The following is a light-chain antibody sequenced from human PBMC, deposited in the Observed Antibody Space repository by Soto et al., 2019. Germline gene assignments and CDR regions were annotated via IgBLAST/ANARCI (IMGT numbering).Light chain of an antibody. J-gene: IGLJ1*01. CDR1: SSDVGNYKY. CDR2: EVS. V-gene: IGLV2-14*01. Sequence: QSALTQPSSVSGSPGQSITISCTGTSSDVGNYKYVSWYQQHPGKAPKLMIYEVSNRPSGVSNRFSGSKSGNTASLNISGLQAEDETHYYCFSYTSSGTYVFGTGTKVTVL. CDR3: FSYTSSGTYV.